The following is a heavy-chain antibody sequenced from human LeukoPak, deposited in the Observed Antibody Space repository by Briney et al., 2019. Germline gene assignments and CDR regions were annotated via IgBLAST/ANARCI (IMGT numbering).Heavy chain of an antibody. CDR2: VGSRGDAI. V-gene: IGHV3-23*01. Sequence: GGSLRLSCAASGFTFSGYAMSWVRQAPGKGLEWVSAVGSRGDAIYYADSVKGRFTISRDNSKDTLYLQMNSLRPEDKAVYYCARPRITVAGTRYFDPWGQGTLVTVSS. CDR3: ARPRITVAGTRYFDP. CDR1: GFTFSGYA. J-gene: IGHJ5*02. D-gene: IGHD6-19*01.